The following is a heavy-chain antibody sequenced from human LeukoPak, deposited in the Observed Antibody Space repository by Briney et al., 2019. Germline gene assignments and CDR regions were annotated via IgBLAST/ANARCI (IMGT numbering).Heavy chain of an antibody. CDR1: GGSLSRTTYY. D-gene: IGHD1-14*01. CDR3: AKTRPTERAFDI. J-gene: IGHJ3*02. V-gene: IGHV4-39*07. Sequence: SETLSLTCVVYGGSLSRTTYYWGWIRQPPGKGREWIGRVYYSGITHYYPPLKRRFRISVDTSKNQFSLKLNSVTAADTAVYYCAKTRPTERAFDIWGQGTLVTVSS. CDR2: VYYSGIT.